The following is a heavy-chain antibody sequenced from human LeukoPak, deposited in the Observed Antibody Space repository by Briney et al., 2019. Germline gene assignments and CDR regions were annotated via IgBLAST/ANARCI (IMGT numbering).Heavy chain of an antibody. CDR2: IYYSGST. V-gene: IGHV4-39*07. J-gene: IGHJ4*02. Sequence: SETLSLTCTVSGGSISSSSYYWGWIRQPPGKGLEWIGSIYYSGSTYYNPSLKSRVTISVDTSKNQFSLKLSSVTAADTAVYYCARESDGDYSLDYRGQGTLVTVSS. D-gene: IGHD4-17*01. CDR3: ARESDGDYSLDY. CDR1: GGSISSSSYY.